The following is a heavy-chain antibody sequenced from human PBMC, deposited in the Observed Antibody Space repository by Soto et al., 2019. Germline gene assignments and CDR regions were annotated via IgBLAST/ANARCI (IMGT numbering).Heavy chain of an antibody. CDR1: GGSISSGDYY. V-gene: IGHV4-30-4*01. J-gene: IGHJ3*02. D-gene: IGHD3-10*01. CDR2: IYYSGST. CDR3: ARDLLNLGELIDAFDI. Sequence: QVQLQESGPGLVKPSQTLSLTCTVSGGSISSGDYYWSWISQPPGKGLEWIGYIYYSGSTYYNPSLKSRVTISVDTSKNQFALKLSSVTAADTAVYYCARDLLNLGELIDAFDIWGQGTMVTVSS.